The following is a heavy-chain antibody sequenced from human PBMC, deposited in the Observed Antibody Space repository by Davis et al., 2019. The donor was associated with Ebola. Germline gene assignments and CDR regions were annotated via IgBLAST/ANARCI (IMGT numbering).Heavy chain of an antibody. V-gene: IGHV4-4*02. Sequence: SETLSLTCAVSGGSISSSKWWSWVRQPPGKGLEWIGEIYHSGSTNYNPSLKSRVTISVDKSKNQFSLKLSSVTVADTAVYYCARVNRYYYYGMDVWGQGTTVTVSS. D-gene: IGHD1-14*01. CDR2: IYHSGST. CDR1: GGSISSSKW. CDR3: ARVNRYYYYGMDV. J-gene: IGHJ6*02.